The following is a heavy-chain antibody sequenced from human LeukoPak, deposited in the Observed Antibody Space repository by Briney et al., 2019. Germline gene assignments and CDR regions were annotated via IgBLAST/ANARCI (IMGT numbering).Heavy chain of an antibody. CDR2: ISGSANSA. Sequence: GGSLRLSCAASGFTFSSYEMNWVRQAPGKGLEWVSGISGSANSADYADSVKGRLIISRDNPKNTLCLQMNSLRAEDTAVYYCAKGIYGSGSYYSNYYYNMDVWGKGTTVTISS. J-gene: IGHJ6*03. CDR3: AKGIYGSGSYYSNYYYNMDV. V-gene: IGHV3-23*01. D-gene: IGHD3-10*01. CDR1: GFTFSSYE.